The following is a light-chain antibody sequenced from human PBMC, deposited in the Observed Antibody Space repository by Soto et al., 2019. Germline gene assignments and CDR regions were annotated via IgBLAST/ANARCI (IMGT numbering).Light chain of an antibody. CDR3: QQYGSSLT. J-gene: IGKJ4*01. Sequence: VLTQSPATLSLSPGEGATLSCRASQSISKYLAWYQQKPGQAPRLLIYGASSRATGIPDRFSGSGSGTDFTLTISRLEPEDFAVYYCQQYGSSLTFGGGTKVDIK. CDR2: GAS. V-gene: IGKV3-20*01. CDR1: QSISKY.